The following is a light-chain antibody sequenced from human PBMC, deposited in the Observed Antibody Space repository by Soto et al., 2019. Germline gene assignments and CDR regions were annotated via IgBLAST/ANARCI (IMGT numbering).Light chain of an antibody. CDR2: GAS. Sequence: EIVLTQSPGTLSLSPGERATLSCRASQSVSSSYLAWYQQQPGQAPRLLICGASSRATGIPDRFSGSGSGTDFTLTISRLEPEDFAVYYCQQYGSSSWTFGQGTKVE. CDR1: QSVSSSY. J-gene: IGKJ1*01. V-gene: IGKV3-20*01. CDR3: QQYGSSSWT.